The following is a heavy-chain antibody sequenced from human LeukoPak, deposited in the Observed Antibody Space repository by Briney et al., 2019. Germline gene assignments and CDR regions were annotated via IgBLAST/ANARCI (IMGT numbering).Heavy chain of an antibody. Sequence: GXSVKVSCKASGYSFTGYYMHWVRQAPGQGLEWMGWINPHSGDTGYAQKFQGRVTMTRDMSITTTYMELTRLRSDDTAFYYCARWDGYSSSPDYWGQGSLVTVSS. D-gene: IGHD6-13*01. CDR2: INPHSGDT. V-gene: IGHV1-2*02. CDR3: ARWDGYSSSPDY. CDR1: GYSFTGYY. J-gene: IGHJ4*02.